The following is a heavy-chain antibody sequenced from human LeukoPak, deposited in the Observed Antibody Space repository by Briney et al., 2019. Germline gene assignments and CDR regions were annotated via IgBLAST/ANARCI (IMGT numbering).Heavy chain of an antibody. CDR2: IFPGDSDT. CDR1: GYNFINYW. V-gene: IGHV5-51*01. Sequence: GESLKISCNSSGYNFINYWLGWVRQMPGKGLEWMGIIFPGDSDTRYSPSFQGQVTISADKSINTAYLQWSSLKASDTAVYYCARLEMTAIPIKIIDCWGQGTLVTVSS. D-gene: IGHD2-21*02. J-gene: IGHJ4*02. CDR3: ARLEMTAIPIKIIDC.